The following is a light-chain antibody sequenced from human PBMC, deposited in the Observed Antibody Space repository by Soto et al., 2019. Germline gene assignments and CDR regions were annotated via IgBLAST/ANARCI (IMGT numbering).Light chain of an antibody. CDR1: QSVSSY. CDR3: QQYGGSPGT. CDR2: DAS. J-gene: IGKJ1*01. Sequence: EIVLTQSPGTVSLSPGERATLSCRASQSVSSYLAWYQQKRGQAPRLLIYDASSRATGVPYRFSGSGSGTDFTLTISRLEPEDFAVYYCQQYGGSPGTFGQGTKVEI. V-gene: IGKV3-20*01.